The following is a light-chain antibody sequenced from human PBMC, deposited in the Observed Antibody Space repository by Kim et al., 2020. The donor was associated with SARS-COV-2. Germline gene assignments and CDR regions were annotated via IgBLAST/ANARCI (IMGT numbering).Light chain of an antibody. V-gene: IGLV2-23*02. J-gene: IGLJ2*01. CDR2: EVN. CDR3: CSYAGSHTSV. CDR1: SSDVGNYNL. Sequence: QSALTQPASVSGSLGQSITISCTGTSSDVGNYNLVSWYQQHPGKAPKLIIYEVNKRPSGISNRFSGSKSGNSASLTISGLQTDDMADYYCCSYAGSHTSVFGVGTKVTVL.